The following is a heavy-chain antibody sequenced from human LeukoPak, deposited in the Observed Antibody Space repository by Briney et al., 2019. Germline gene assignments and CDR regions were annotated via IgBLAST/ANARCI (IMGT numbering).Heavy chain of an antibody. CDR1: GFSFSGYG. V-gene: IGHV3-30*02. J-gene: IGHJ4*02. D-gene: IGHD1-14*01. CDR2: IRYDGSTK. Sequence: GGSLRLSCAASGFSFSGYGMHWVRQAPGKGLEWVTFIRYDGSTKSYADSVKGRFTIARDNSKNTLYLQMNSLRAEDTAVYFCAKDYNNGFDYWGQGALVTISS. CDR3: AKDYNNGFDY.